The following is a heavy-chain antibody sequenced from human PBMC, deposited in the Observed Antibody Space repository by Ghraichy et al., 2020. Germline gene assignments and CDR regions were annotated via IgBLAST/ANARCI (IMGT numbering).Heavy chain of an antibody. V-gene: IGHV3-11*01. D-gene: IGHD2-2*01. J-gene: IGHJ4*02. Sequence: GGSLRLSCAASGFTFSDYYMSWIRQAPGKGLEWVSYISSSGSTIYYADSVKGRFTISRDNAKNSLYLQMNSLRAEDTAVYYCARGHFDIVVVPATGGGDYWGQGTLVTVSS. CDR1: GFTFSDYY. CDR2: ISSSGSTI. CDR3: ARGHFDIVVVPATGGGDY.